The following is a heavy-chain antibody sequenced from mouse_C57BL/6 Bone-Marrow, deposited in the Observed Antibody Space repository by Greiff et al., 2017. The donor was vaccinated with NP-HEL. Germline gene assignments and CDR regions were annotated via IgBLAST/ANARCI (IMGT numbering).Heavy chain of an antibody. D-gene: IGHD3-2*02. J-gene: IGHJ3*01. CDR2: IWTGGCT. Sequence: VKLMESGPGLVAPSQSLSITCTVSGFSLTSYAISWVRQPPGKGLEWLGVIWTGGCTNYNSALKSRLSISKDNSKSQVFLKMNSLQTDDTARYYCARGGSSGSRWFAYWGQGTLVTVSA. V-gene: IGHV2-9-1*01. CDR1: GFSLTSYA. CDR3: ARGGSSGSRWFAY.